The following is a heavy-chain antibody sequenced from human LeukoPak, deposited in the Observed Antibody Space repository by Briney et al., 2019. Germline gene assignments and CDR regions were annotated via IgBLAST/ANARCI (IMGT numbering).Heavy chain of an antibody. CDR2: MHHSGST. CDR1: GGSFSGYY. V-gene: IGHV4-34*01. J-gene: IGHJ6*02. Sequence: SETLSLTCAVYGGSFSGYYWSWIRQPPGKGLEWIGEMHHSGSTNYNPSLKSRVTISVDTSKNQFSLKLSSVTAADTAVYYCARGDYYYGMDVWGQGTTVTVSS. CDR3: ARGDYYYGMDV.